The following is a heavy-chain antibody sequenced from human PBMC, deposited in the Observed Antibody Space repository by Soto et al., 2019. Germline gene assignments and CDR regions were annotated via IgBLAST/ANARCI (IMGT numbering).Heavy chain of an antibody. J-gene: IGHJ6*02. V-gene: IGHV1-18*01. CDR1: GYTFTSYG. CDR2: ISRHSGNT. CDR3: ARDTLLGQQWDYGMDV. D-gene: IGHD5-18*01. Sequence: ASVKVSCKTSGYTFTSYGISWVRQAPGQGLERMGWISRHSGNTNYAQKYQGRVTMTTDTSTSTAYMEVRSLRFADSALYYCARDTLLGQQWDYGMDVWGQGTTVTVSS.